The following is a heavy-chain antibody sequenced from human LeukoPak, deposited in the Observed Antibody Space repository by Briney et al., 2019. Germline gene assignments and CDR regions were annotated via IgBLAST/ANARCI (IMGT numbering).Heavy chain of an antibody. J-gene: IGHJ4*02. D-gene: IGHD6-19*01. CDR1: GFTFSSSA. V-gene: IGHV3-23*01. CDR3: AREAVAGTNFDY. Sequence: GGSLRLSCAASGFTFSSSAMSWVRQVPGKGLEWVSGISASGGSTSYADSVRGRFTISRDNSKNTLYVQMNSLRDEDTAVYYCAREAVAGTNFDYWGQGTLVTVSS. CDR2: ISASGGST.